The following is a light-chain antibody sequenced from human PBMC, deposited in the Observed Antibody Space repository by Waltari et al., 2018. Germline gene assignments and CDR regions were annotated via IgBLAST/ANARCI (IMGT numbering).Light chain of an antibody. Sequence: QSALTQPASVSGSPGQSITLSCTGTSSDVGSYNLGSWYQQHRGKAPKLMIYEVSKRPAGVFNRFAGSKSANTVPLTITGLQAEDEADYYCCSYAGSLYVVFGGGTKLTVL. CDR3: CSYAGSLYVV. V-gene: IGLV2-23*02. CDR1: SSDVGSYNL. J-gene: IGLJ2*01. CDR2: EVS.